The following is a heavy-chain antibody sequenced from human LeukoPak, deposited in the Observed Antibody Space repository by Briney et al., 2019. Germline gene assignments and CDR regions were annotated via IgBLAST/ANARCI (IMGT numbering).Heavy chain of an antibody. V-gene: IGHV3-66*01. CDR1: GFTVSSDY. D-gene: IGHD6-6*01. J-gene: IGHJ4*02. CDR3: ARGGIATRPSDS. CDR2: VYSGGRT. Sequence: GGSLRLSCAASGFTVSSDYITWVRQAPGKGLEWLQVVYSGGRTYYAESVKGRFTVSRDNSKNTVYLQMNSLRAEDTAVYFCARGGIATRPSDSWGQGTLVTVSS.